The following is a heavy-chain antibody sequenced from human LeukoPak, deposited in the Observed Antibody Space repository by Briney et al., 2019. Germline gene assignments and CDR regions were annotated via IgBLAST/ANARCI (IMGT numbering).Heavy chain of an antibody. Sequence: SETLSLTCAVYGGSFSGYYWSWIRQPPGKGLEWIGEINHSGSTNYNPSLKSRVTISVDTSKNQFSLKLSSVTAADTAVYYCARGSNYYGSGSGDAFDIWGQGTMVTVSS. D-gene: IGHD3-10*01. CDR2: INHSGST. CDR1: GGSFSGYY. J-gene: IGHJ3*02. V-gene: IGHV4-34*01. CDR3: ARGSNYYGSGSGDAFDI.